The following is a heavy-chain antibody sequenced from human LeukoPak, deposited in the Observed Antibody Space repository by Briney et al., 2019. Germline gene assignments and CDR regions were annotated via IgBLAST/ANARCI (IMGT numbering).Heavy chain of an antibody. V-gene: IGHV4-59*12. CDR2: IYYSGST. CDR1: GGSISSYY. D-gene: IGHD3-22*01. Sequence: PSETLSLTCTVSGGSISSYYWSWIRQPPGKGLEWIGYIYYSGSTNYNPSLKSRVTISVDKSKNQFSLKLSSVTAADTAVYYCARDGGYFDSSGGLDIWGHGTMVTVSS. CDR3: ARDGGYFDSSGGLDI. J-gene: IGHJ3*02.